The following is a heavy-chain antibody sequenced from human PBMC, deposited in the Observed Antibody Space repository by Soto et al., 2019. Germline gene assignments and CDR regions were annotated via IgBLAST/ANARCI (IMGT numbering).Heavy chain of an antibody. CDR3: AKDGITIFGVAPYYFDY. V-gene: IGHV3-23*01. Sequence: GSLRLCRAAPGLTFSSYAMSWVRQAPGKGLEWVSAISGSGGSTYYADSVKVRFTISRDNSKNTLYLQMKSLRAEDTAVYYCAKDGITIFGVAPYYFDYWGQGTLVTVSS. D-gene: IGHD3-3*01. CDR2: ISGSGGST. J-gene: IGHJ4*02. CDR1: GLTFSSYA.